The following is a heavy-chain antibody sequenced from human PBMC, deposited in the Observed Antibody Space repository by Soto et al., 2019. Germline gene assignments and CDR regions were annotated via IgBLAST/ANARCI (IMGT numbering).Heavy chain of an antibody. D-gene: IGHD1-26*01. CDR3: ARQRETRLNWFDP. CDR2: IYYSGST. CDR1: GGSVSSGSYY. J-gene: IGHJ5*02. V-gene: IGHV4-61*01. Sequence: SETLSLTCTVSGGSVSSGSYYWSWIRQPPGKGLEWIGYIYYSGSTNYNPSLKSRVTISVDTSKNQFSLKLSSVTAADTAVYYCARQRETRLNWFDPWGQGTLVTVSS.